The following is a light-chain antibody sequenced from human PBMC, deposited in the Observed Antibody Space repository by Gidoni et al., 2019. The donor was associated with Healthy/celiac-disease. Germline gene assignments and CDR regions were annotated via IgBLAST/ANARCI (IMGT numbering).Light chain of an antibody. CDR3: QQFHNWPRT. V-gene: IGKV3-15*01. CDR2: GAS. Sequence: PATLSVSPGERATLSCRASQSISSNLAWYQQKPGQAPRLLIYGASTRATGIPARFSGSGSGTEFTLTISSLQSEDFAVYYCQQFHNWPRTFXQXTKLEIK. J-gene: IGKJ2*01. CDR1: QSISSN.